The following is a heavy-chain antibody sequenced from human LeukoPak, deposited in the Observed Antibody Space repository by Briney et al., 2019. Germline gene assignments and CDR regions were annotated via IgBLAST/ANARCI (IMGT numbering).Heavy chain of an antibody. Sequence: SVKVSCKASGYTFSSYGITWGRQAPGQGLEWMGGIIPIFGTASYAQKFQGRVTITADESTSTAYMELSSLRSEDTAVYYCARDLGDSFDYWGQGTLVTVSS. CDR2: IIPIFGTA. J-gene: IGHJ4*02. D-gene: IGHD3-10*01. V-gene: IGHV1-69*13. CDR3: ARDLGDSFDY. CDR1: GYTFSSYG.